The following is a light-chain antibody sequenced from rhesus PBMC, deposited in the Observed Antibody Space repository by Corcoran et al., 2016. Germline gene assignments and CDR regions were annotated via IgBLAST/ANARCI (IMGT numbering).Light chain of an antibody. J-gene: IGKJ3*01. CDR2: EAA. CDR3: QHYYSTPFT. Sequence: DIQMTQSPSSLSASVGDRVTITCRASQGITNDLAWYQQKPGETPKLLIYEAAGLQSGIPSRFSGSGSGTVFTLTISSLQSEDFATYYCQHYYSTPFTFGPGTKLDIK. V-gene: IGKV1-25*01. CDR1: QGITND.